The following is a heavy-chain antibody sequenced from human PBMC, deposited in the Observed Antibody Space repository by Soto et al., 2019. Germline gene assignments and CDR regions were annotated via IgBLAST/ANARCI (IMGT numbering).Heavy chain of an antibody. CDR2: ISSSSSYI. CDR3: ARDRHSSSVGYCMDV. J-gene: IGHJ6*02. V-gene: IGHV3-21*01. Sequence: EVQLVESGGGLVKPGGSLRLSCAASGFTFSSYSMNWVRQAPGKGLEWVSSISSSSSYIYYADSVKGRFTISRDNAKNSLYLQMNSLRAEDTAVYYCARDRHSSSVGYCMDVWGQGTTVTVSS. CDR1: GFTFSSYS. D-gene: IGHD6-6*01.